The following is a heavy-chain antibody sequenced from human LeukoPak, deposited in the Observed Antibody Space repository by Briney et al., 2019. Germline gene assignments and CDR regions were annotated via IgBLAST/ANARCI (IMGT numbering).Heavy chain of an antibody. D-gene: IGHD4-17*01. CDR3: ARDRNPTATTPPGV. CDR1: GFTFSSYG. V-gene: IGHV3-33*01. J-gene: IGHJ4*02. CDR2: IWYDGSNK. Sequence: GGSLRLSCAASGFTFSSYGMHWVRQAPGKGLEWVAVIWYDGSNKYYADSVKGRFTISRDNSKNTLYLQMNSLRAEDTAVYYCARDRNPTATTPPGVWGQGTLVTVSS.